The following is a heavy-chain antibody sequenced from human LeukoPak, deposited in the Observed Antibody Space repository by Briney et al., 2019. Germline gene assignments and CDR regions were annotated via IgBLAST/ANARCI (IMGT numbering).Heavy chain of an antibody. CDR2: INHSGST. CDR1: GFTFTSYV. D-gene: IGHD5-12*01. V-gene: IGHV4-34*01. CDR3: ARLVATSGDSPGY. Sequence: PGGSLRLSCAASGFTFTSYVMTWVRQPPGKGLEWIGEINHSGSTNYNPSLKSRVTISVDTSKNQFSLKLSSVTAADTAVYYCARLVATSGDSPGYWGQGTLVTVSS. J-gene: IGHJ4*02.